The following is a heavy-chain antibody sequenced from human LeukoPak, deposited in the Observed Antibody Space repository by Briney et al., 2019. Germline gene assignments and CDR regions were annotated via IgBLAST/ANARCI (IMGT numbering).Heavy chain of an antibody. CDR2: IRAYNCNT. D-gene: IGHD2-2*01. CDR3: ARGVYCSSTSCYYMDV. CDR1: GYTFTSYG. J-gene: IGHJ6*03. Sequence: ASVKVSCKASGYTFTSYGISWVRQAAGQGLEWMGWIRAYNCNTNYAQKLQGRVTMTTDTSTSTAYMELRSLRSDDTAVYYCARGVYCSSTSCYYMDVWGKGTTVTVSS. V-gene: IGHV1-18*01.